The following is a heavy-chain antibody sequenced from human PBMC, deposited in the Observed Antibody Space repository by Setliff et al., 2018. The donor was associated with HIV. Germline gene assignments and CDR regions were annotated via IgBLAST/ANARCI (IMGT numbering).Heavy chain of an antibody. Sequence: PSETLSLTCTVSGDSISSYYWSWIRQPPGKGLEWIGYIYYSGSTNYNPSLKSRVTISVDTPKNQFSLKLSSVTAADTAVYYCARDGDYNYYGMDVWGQGTTVTV. CDR3: ARDGDYNYYGMDV. J-gene: IGHJ6*02. D-gene: IGHD4-17*01. V-gene: IGHV4-59*01. CDR1: GDSISSYY. CDR2: IYYSGST.